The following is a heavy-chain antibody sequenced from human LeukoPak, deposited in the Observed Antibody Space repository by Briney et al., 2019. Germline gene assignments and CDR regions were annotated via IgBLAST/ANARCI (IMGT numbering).Heavy chain of an antibody. V-gene: IGHV4-59*01. Sequence: SQTLSLTCTVSGGSLSSYYWSCIRQPPGEGQGWIGYIYYSESTNYNPSLNSRVTISVDTSKNQFSLKLSSVTAADTGVYYCAGVTRGPWAFDIWGQGTMVTVSS. CDR2: IYYSEST. J-gene: IGHJ3*02. CDR3: AGVTRGPWAFDI. D-gene: IGHD3-10*01. CDR1: GGSLSSYY.